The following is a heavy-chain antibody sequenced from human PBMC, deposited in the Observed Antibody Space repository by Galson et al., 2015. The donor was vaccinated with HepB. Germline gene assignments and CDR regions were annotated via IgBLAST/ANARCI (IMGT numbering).Heavy chain of an antibody. D-gene: IGHD3-10*01. Sequence: SLRLSCAASGFTFSNYWTSWVRQAPGKGLEWVANIKLDGSEKYYVDSVKGRFTISRDNAKNSLYLQMNSLRAEDTAVYYCVTYYYGSGTSFGYWGQGTLVTVSS. J-gene: IGHJ4*02. V-gene: IGHV3-7*03. CDR2: IKLDGSEK. CDR1: GFTFSNYW. CDR3: VTYYYGSGTSFGY.